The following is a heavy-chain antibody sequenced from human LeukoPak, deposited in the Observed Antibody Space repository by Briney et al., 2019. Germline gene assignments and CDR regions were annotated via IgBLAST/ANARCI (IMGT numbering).Heavy chain of an antibody. D-gene: IGHD3-16*01. CDR1: GGPISSYY. J-gene: IGHJ6*03. CDR2: IYYSGST. CDR3: ARETSQKGAHYMDV. V-gene: IGHV4-59*01. Sequence: SETLSLTCTVSGGPISSYYWSWIRQPPGKGLEWIGYIYYSGSTNYNPSLKSRVTISVDTSKNQFSLKLSSVTAADTAVYYCARETSQKGAHYMDVWGKGTTVTISS.